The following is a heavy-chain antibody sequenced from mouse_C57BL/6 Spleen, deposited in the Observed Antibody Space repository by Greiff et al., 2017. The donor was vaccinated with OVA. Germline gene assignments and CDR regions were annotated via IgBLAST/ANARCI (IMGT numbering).Heavy chain of an antibody. J-gene: IGHJ1*03. V-gene: IGHV1-26*01. Sequence: VQLQQSGPELVKPGASVKISCKASGYTFTDYYMNWVKQSHGKSLEWIGDINPNNGGTSYNQKFKGKATLTVDKSSSTAYMELRSLTSEDSAVYYCARRDSYVSYWYFDVWGTGTTVTVSS. CDR3: ARRDSYVSYWYFDV. CDR1: GYTFTDYY. CDR2: INPNNGGT. D-gene: IGHD3-3*01.